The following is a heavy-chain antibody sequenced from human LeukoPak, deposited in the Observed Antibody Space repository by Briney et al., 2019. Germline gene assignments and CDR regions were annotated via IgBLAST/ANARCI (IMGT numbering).Heavy chain of an antibody. V-gene: IGHV4-4*09. D-gene: IGHD4-17*01. J-gene: IGHJ6*03. Sequence: SETLSLTCTVSGGSISSYYWSWIRQPPGKGLEWIGYIYTSGSTNYNPSLKSRVTISVDTSKNQFSLKLSSVTAADTAVYYCATGDYGYYYYMDVWGKGTTVTVSS. CDR3: ATGDYGYYYYMDV. CDR2: IYTSGST. CDR1: GGSISSYY.